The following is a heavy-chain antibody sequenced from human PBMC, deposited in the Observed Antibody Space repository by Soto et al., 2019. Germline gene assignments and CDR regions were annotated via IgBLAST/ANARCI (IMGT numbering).Heavy chain of an antibody. D-gene: IGHD2-21*02. CDR3: ARDCGGNSVCHYLYYGMDV. V-gene: IGHV4-4*02. CDR1: GGSISSSNW. J-gene: IGHJ6*02. CDR2: IYHSGST. Sequence: QVQLQESGPGLVKPSGTLSLTCAVSGGSISSSNWWSWVRQPPGKGLEWIGEIYHSGSTNYNPSLKSRVTLSVDKSKNQFSLKLSSVTAADTAVYYCARDCGGNSVCHYLYYGMDVWGQGTTVTVSS.